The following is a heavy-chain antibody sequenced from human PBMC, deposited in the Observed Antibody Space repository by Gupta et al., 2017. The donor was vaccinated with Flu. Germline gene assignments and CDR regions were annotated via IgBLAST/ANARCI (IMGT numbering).Heavy chain of an antibody. CDR1: GFTFSSYG. Sequence: QVQLVESGGGVVQPGRSLRLSCAASGFTFSSYGMHWVRQAPGKGLEWVAVIWFDGSNKYYADSVKGRFTVSRDNSKNTLYLQMNSLRAEDTAVYYCARPYCSSANSYTGEYFQHWGQGTLVTVSS. CDR3: ARPYCSSANSYTGEYFQH. J-gene: IGHJ1*01. D-gene: IGHD2-2*02. CDR2: IWFDGSNK. V-gene: IGHV3-33*01.